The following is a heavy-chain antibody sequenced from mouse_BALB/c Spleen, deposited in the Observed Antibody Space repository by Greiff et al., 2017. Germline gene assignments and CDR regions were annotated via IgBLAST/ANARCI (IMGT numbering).Heavy chain of an antibody. CDR1: GYSFTGYF. Sequence: VQLQQSGPELVKPGASVKISCKASGYSFTGYFMNWVMQSHGKSLEWIGRINPYNGDTFYNQKFKGKATLTVDKSSSTAHMELRSLASEDSAVYYCASLITLDYYAMDYWGQGTSVTVSS. D-gene: IGHD1-1*02. CDR3: ASLITLDYYAMDY. CDR2: INPYNGDT. J-gene: IGHJ4*01. V-gene: IGHV1-20*02.